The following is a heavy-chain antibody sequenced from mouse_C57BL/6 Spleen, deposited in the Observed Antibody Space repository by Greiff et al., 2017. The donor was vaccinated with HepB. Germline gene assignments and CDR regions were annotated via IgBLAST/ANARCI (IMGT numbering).Heavy chain of an antibody. D-gene: IGHD1-1*01. J-gene: IGHJ2*01. CDR3: ARGPYYYGSSYDFDC. Sequence: EVQGVESGGGLVKPGGSLKLSCAASGFTFSDYGMHWVRQAPEKGLEWVAYISSGSSTIYYADTVKGRFTISRDNAKNTLFLQMTSLRSEDAAMYYCARGPYYYGSSYDFDCWGQGTTLTVSS. CDR1: GFTFSDYG. CDR2: ISSGSSTI. V-gene: IGHV5-17*01.